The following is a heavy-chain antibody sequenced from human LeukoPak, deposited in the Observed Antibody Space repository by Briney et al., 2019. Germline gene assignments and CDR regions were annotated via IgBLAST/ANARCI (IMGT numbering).Heavy chain of an antibody. J-gene: IGHJ4*02. CDR1: GSIFSNYW. CDR3: ARHLIGDTNGYYLGTYEH. V-gene: IGHV3-7*05. CDR2: IKPDGSEK. Sequence: GGSLRLSCAASGSIFSNYWMSWVRQAPGKGPEWVANIKPDGSEKYYVDSVKGRFTISRDNAKNSLFLQMNSLRAEDTALYYCARHLIGDTNGYYLGTYEHWGQGSLVTVSS. D-gene: IGHD3-22*01.